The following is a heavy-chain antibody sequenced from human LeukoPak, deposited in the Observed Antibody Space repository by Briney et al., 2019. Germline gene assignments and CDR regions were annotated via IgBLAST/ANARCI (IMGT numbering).Heavy chain of an antibody. CDR1: GGIFSSYA. J-gene: IGHJ4*02. D-gene: IGHD6-13*01. Sequence: ASVKVSCKASGGIFSSYAISWVRQAPGQGLEWMGRIIPILGIANYAQKFQGRVTITADKSTSTAYMELSSLRSEDTAVYYCARAAAGTERGDYWGQGTLVTVSS. V-gene: IGHV1-69*04. CDR3: ARAAAGTERGDY. CDR2: IIPILGIA.